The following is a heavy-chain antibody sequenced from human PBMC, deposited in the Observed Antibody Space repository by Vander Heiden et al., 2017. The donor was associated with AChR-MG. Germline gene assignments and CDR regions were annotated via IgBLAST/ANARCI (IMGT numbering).Heavy chain of an antibody. CDR3: TRADTVVGAAYYLDF. Sequence: EVQLVVSGGGLEQPGRSLRPSCRASGSNFDAYGMNWVRQAPGKGLEWVSSIRKKAFGGTREYAASVKDRFIISRDNSESIAYLQMNSLKTEDTAVYYCTRADTVVGAAYYLDFWDQGTLVTVSS. J-gene: IGHJ4*02. D-gene: IGHD1-26*01. CDR2: IRKKAFGGTR. V-gene: IGHV3-49*04. CDR1: GSNFDAYG.